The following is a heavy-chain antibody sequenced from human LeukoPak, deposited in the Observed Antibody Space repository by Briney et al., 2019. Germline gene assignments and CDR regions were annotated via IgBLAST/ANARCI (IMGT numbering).Heavy chain of an antibody. CDR1: GGSIASYY. V-gene: IGHV4-59*05. D-gene: IGHD5-24*01. CDR3: AGGRRDAYNYNY. CDR2: IYFSGST. Sequence: SETLSLTCSVSGGSIASYYWSWIRQPAGKGLEWIGSIYFSGSTYYNPSLKSRVTISVDTSKNQFSLKLSSVTAAGTAVYYCAGGRRDAYNYNYWGQGTLVTVSS. J-gene: IGHJ4*02.